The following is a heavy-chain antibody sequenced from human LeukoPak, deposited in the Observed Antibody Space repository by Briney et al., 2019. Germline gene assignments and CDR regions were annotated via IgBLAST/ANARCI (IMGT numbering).Heavy chain of an antibody. Sequence: GGSLRLSCAAPGFTFSSYAMSWVRQAPGKGLEWVSAISGSGGSTYYADSVKGRFTISRDNSKNTLYLQMNSLRAEGTAVYYCAKDQGSCGGDCYYDYWGQGTLVTVSS. CDR1: GFTFSSYA. D-gene: IGHD2-21*02. CDR2: ISGSGGST. J-gene: IGHJ4*02. CDR3: AKDQGSCGGDCYYDY. V-gene: IGHV3-23*01.